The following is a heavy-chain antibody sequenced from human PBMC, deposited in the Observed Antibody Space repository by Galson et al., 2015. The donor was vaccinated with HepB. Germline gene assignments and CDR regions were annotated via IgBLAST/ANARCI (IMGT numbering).Heavy chain of an antibody. Sequence: SLRLSCAASGFTFSSYAMSWVRQAPGKGLEWVSAISGNGGSTYYADSVKGRFTISRDNSKNTLYLQMNSLRAEDTAVYYCAKESPVGVAGLLTDFDYWGQGTLVTVSS. D-gene: IGHD6-19*01. J-gene: IGHJ4*02. CDR2: ISGNGGST. CDR1: GFTFSSYA. CDR3: AKESPVGVAGLLTDFDY. V-gene: IGHV3-23*01.